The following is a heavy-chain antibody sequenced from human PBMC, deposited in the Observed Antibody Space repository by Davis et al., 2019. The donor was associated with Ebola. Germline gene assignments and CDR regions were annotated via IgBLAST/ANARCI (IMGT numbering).Heavy chain of an antibody. CDR2: MNPNSGNT. J-gene: IGHJ5*02. V-gene: IGHV1-8*03. CDR1: GYTFSNYD. CDR3: ARGKTVAGTRGLSWFDP. D-gene: IGHD6-19*01. Sequence: ASVKVSCKASGYTFSNYDINWVRQATGQGLEWVGWMNPNSGNTGYAQKFRGRVTITRDTSASTSYMELSSLRSEDTAVFYCARGKTVAGTRGLSWFDPWGPGTLVTVSS.